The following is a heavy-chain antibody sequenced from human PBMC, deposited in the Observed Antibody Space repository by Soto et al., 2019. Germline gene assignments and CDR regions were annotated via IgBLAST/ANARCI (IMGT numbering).Heavy chain of an antibody. V-gene: IGHV5-51*01. J-gene: IGHJ5*02. CDR3: AHRGINSNNWFDP. D-gene: IGHD3-10*01. CDR1: GYSFTSYW. Sequence: PGESLKISCKGSGYSFTSYWIGWVRQMPGKGLEWMGIIYPGDSDTRYSPSFQGQVTISADKSISTAYLQWSSLKASDTATYYCAHRGINSNNWFDPWGQGTLVTVSS. CDR2: IYPGDSDT.